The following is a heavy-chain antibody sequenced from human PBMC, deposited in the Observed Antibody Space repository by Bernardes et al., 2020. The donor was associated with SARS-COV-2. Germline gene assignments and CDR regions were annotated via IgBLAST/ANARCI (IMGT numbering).Heavy chain of an antibody. CDR3: ARDRARLVLREGAMDV. Sequence: GGSLRLSCAASGFTFSSYTMHWVRQAPGKGLEWVSYISSYSSVYYSASVKGRLTITRHNAENLLSLQLNSLRAEDTAVYYCARDRARLVLREGAMDVWGQGSTVTVTS. D-gene: IGHD6-25*01. V-gene: IGHV3-48*01. CDR2: ISSYSSV. J-gene: IGHJ6*02. CDR1: GFTFSSYT.